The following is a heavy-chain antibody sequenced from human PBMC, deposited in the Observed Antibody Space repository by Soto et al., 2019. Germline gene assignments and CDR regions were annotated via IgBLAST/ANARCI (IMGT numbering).Heavy chain of an antibody. Sequence: QVQLVESGGGVVQPGRSVRLSCAASGFTFSTYGMYWVRQAPGKGLEWVAVISDDGNSKYYADSVKGRFTISRDNSKNTVYLQMNSLRLEDTAVYYCAKDQTHAFDIWGQGTMVTVSS. CDR3: AKDQTHAFDI. CDR2: ISDDGNSK. V-gene: IGHV3-30*18. CDR1: GFTFSTYG. J-gene: IGHJ3*02.